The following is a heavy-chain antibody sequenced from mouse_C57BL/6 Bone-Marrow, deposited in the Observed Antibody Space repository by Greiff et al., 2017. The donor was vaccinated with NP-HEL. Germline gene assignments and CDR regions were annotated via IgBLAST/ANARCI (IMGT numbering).Heavy chain of an antibody. V-gene: IGHV1-81*01. Sequence: VQLQQSGAELARPGASVKLSCKASGYTFTSYGISWVKQRTGQGLEWIGEIYPRSGNTYYNEKFKGKATLTADKSSSTAYMELRSLTSEDSAVYFCARPGYYGSIFDYWGQVTTLTVSS. J-gene: IGHJ2*01. CDR3: ARPGYYGSIFDY. D-gene: IGHD1-1*01. CDR2: IYPRSGNT. CDR1: GYTFTSYG.